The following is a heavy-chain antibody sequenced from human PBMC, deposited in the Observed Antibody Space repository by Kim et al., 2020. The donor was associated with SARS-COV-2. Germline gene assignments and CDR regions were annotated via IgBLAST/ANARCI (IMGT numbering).Heavy chain of an antibody. V-gene: IGHV3-74*01. CDR1: GFTFSSYW. Sequence: GGSLRLSCAASGFTFSSYWMHWVRQAPGKGLVWVSRIKTDGSDTAYADSVKGRFTISRDNAKNTVYLQLNSLRAEDTAVYYCARDNSPGWFGPWGQGTLVTVSS. CDR2: IKTDGSDT. D-gene: IGHD1-20*01. J-gene: IGHJ5*02. CDR3: ARDNSPGWFGP.